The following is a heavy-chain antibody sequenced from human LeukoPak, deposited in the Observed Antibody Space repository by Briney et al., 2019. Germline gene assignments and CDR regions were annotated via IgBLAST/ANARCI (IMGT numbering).Heavy chain of an antibody. CDR1: GFTFSSYA. D-gene: IGHD6-19*01. Sequence: GGSLRLSCAASGFTFSSYAMSWVRQAPGKGLEWFSAITGGGGSTYYADSVKGRFTISRDNSKNALYLQMNSLRAEDTAVYYCAKTIQWPYYFDYWGQGTLVTVSS. CDR3: AKTIQWPYYFDY. V-gene: IGHV3-23*01. J-gene: IGHJ4*02. CDR2: ITGGGGST.